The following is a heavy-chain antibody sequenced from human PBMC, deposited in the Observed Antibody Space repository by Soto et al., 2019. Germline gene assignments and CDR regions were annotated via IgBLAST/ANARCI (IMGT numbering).Heavy chain of an antibody. CDR2: INPSGGST. D-gene: IGHD2-2*01. Sequence: ASVKVSCKASEYTFTSYAIHWLRQAPGQSLEWMGIINPSGGSTSYAQKFQGRVTMTRDTSTSTVYMELSSLRSEDTAVYYCARVPVVVVPAGYFDYWGQGTLVTVSS. CDR1: EYTFTSYA. CDR3: ARVPVVVVPAGYFDY. J-gene: IGHJ4*02. V-gene: IGHV1-46*01.